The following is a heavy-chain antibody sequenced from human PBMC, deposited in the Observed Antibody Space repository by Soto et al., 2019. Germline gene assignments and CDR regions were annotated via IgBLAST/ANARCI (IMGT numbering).Heavy chain of an antibody. CDR2: IIPIFGTA. D-gene: IGHD3-3*01. V-gene: IGHV1-69*13. CDR3: ARRRTIFGVVQKTNYYYGMDV. CDR1: GGTFSSYA. Sequence: SVKVSCKASGGTFSSYAISWVRQAPGQGLEWMGGIIPIFGTANYAQKFQGRVTITADESTSTAYMELSSLRSEDTAVYYCARRRTIFGVVQKTNYYYGMDVWGQGTTVTVSS. J-gene: IGHJ6*02.